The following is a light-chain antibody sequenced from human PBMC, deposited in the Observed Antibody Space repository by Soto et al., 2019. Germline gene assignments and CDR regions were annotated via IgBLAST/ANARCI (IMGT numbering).Light chain of an antibody. CDR3: SSDTSSSTPLYV. V-gene: IGLV2-14*01. CDR1: SSDVGGYNY. J-gene: IGLJ1*01. Sequence: QSALTQPASVSGSPGQSITISCTGTSSDVGGYNYVSWYQQHPGKAPKLMIYEVSNRPSGVSNRFSGSKSGNTASLTISGLQAEDEADYSCSSDTSSSTPLYVFGTGTKLTVL. CDR2: EVS.